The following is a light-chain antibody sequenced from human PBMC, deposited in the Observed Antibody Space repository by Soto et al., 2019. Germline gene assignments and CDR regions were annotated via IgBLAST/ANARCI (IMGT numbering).Light chain of an antibody. J-gene: IGKJ5*01. Sequence: LQMTQSPSSMCEWVGDRFTITLRASQGIRNELGWYQQKPGKAPKRLIYDASILQGGVPSRFSGSGSGTEFTLTISSLQPEDFATYSCLQHYSYPWTFGQGTRLEIK. CDR3: LQHYSYPWT. CDR1: QGIRNE. V-gene: IGKV1-17*01. CDR2: DAS.